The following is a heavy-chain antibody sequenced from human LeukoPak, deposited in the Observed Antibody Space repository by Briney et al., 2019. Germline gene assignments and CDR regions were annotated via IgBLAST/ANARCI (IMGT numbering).Heavy chain of an antibody. Sequence: ASVKVSCKASGYTFTGYYMHWGRQAPGQGLEWMGWINPNSGGTNYAQKFQGRVTMTRGTSISTAYMELSRLRSDDTAVYYCARRDYVWGSYRTYYFDYWGQGTLVTVSS. CDR2: INPNSGGT. V-gene: IGHV1-2*02. CDR1: GYTFTGYY. CDR3: ARRDYVWGSYRTYYFDY. J-gene: IGHJ4*02. D-gene: IGHD3-16*02.